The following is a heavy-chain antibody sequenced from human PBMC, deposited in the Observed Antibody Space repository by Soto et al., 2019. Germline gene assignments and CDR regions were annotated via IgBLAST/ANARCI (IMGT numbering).Heavy chain of an antibody. V-gene: IGHV1-3*01. Sequence: QIQLVQSGADGRKPGASVKVSCTASGYTFTTYAMHWVRQAPGQRPEWMGWINVDNGNTKYSQNFQGRVTITRDTSASTAYMELSGLTYGDTGVYFCARDGRYRYGSYSHYGMDVWGQGTTVIVSS. J-gene: IGHJ6*02. CDR2: INVDNGNT. CDR1: GYTFTTYA. CDR3: ARDGRYRYGSYSHYGMDV. D-gene: IGHD3-16*02.